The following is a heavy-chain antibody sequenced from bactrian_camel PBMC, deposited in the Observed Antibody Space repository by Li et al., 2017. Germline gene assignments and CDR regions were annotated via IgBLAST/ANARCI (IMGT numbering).Heavy chain of an antibody. V-gene: IGHV3S53*01. CDR1: EYTHSTYA. D-gene: IGHD1*01. CDR3: AADLSRGFGCRGEYRAYNY. CDR2: IAVDGST. J-gene: IGHJ4*01. Sequence: HVQLVESGGGSVQAGGSLRLSCVVSEYTHSTYAMGWYRQAPGKEREFVAAIAVDGSTRYADSVKDRFTISKDDAKNILYLQMNSLKPEDTAMYYCAADLSRGFGCRGEYRAYNYWGRGTQVTVS.